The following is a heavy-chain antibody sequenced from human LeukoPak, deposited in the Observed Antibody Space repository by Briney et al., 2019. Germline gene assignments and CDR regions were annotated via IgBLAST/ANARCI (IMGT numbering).Heavy chain of an antibody. CDR3: ARDSAPPTYYFDY. D-gene: IGHD2-21*01. CDR2: INHSGST. J-gene: IGHJ4*02. Sequence: SETLSLTCAVYGGSFSGYYWSWIRQPPGKGLEWIGEINHSGSTNYNPSLKSRVTISVDTSKNQFSLKLSSVTAADTAVYYCARDSAPPTYYFDYWGQGTLVTVSS. V-gene: IGHV4-34*01. CDR1: GGSFSGYY.